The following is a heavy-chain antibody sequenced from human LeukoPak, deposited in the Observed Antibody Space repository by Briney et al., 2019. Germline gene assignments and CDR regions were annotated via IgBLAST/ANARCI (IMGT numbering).Heavy chain of an antibody. CDR3: ARDSQYYYDSSGANWFDP. V-gene: IGHV4-34*12. CDR2: IIHSGAT. Sequence: SETLSLTCAVYGGSFSGYYWTWIRQPPGKGLEWIGEIIHSGATNYNPSLKSRVTMSVDTSKNQFSLKLSSVTAADTAVYYCARDSQYYYDSSGANWFDPWGQGTLVTVSS. J-gene: IGHJ5*02. CDR1: GGSFSGYY. D-gene: IGHD3-22*01.